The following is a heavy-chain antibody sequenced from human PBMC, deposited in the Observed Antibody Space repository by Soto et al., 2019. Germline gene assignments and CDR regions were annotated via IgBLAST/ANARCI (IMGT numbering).Heavy chain of an antibody. J-gene: IGHJ3*02. CDR3: ARDWFRRNSGYDSFALDAFDI. D-gene: IGHD5-12*01. CDR1: GYTFTSYY. V-gene: IGHV1-46*03. CDR2: INPSGGST. Sequence: ASVKVSCKASGYTFTSYYMHWVRQAPGQGLEWMGIINPSGGSTSYAQKFQGRVTMTRDTSTSTVYMELSSLRSEDTAVYYCARDWFRRNSGYDSFALDAFDIWGQGTMVTVSS.